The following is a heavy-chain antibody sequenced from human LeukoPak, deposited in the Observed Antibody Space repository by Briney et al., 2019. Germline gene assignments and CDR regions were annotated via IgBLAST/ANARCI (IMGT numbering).Heavy chain of an antibody. Sequence: GGSLRLSCAASGFTFSSYSMNWVRQAPGKGLEWVSYISSSSSTIYYADSVKGRFTISRDNAKNSLYLRMNSLRAEDTAVYYCARDPRIAAAGNGDYWGQGTLVTVSS. D-gene: IGHD6-13*01. CDR1: GFTFSSYS. CDR2: ISSSSSTI. V-gene: IGHV3-48*04. CDR3: ARDPRIAAAGNGDY. J-gene: IGHJ4*02.